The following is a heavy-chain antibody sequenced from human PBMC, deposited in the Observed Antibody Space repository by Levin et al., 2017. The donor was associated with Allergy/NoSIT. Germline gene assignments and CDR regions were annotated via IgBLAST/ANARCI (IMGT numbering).Heavy chain of an antibody. CDR1: GGTFSSYA. J-gene: IGHJ2*01. V-gene: IGHV1-69*13. Sequence: ASVKVSCKASGGTFSSYAISWVRQAPGQGLEWMGGIIPIFGTANYAQKFQGRVTITADESTSTAYMELSSLRSEDTAVYYCASSDSRGYSYGKDWYFDLWGRGTLVTVSS. CDR2: IIPIFGTA. D-gene: IGHD5-18*01. CDR3: ASSDSRGYSYGKDWYFDL.